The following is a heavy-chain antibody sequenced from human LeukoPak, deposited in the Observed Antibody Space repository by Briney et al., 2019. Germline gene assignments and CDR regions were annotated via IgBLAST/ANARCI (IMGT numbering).Heavy chain of an antibody. Sequence: PGGSLRLPCAASGFTFSSYAMSWVRQAPGKGLEWVSSITASGGSTFYADSVKGRFTISRDNSKNTLFLQMNYLRAEDTAVYFCAGRQQYSFDYWGQGTLVTVSS. D-gene: IGHD1/OR15-1a*01. V-gene: IGHV3-23*01. CDR3: AGRQQYSFDY. J-gene: IGHJ4*02. CDR2: ITASGGST. CDR1: GFTFSSYA.